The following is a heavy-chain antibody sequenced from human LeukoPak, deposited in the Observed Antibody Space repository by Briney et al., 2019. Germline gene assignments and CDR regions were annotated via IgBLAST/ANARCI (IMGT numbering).Heavy chain of an antibody. J-gene: IGHJ4*02. CDR1: GYTFTSYG. CDR3: ARVDDFWSSYFKGYYFDY. CDR2: ISTYNGNT. D-gene: IGHD3-3*01. V-gene: IGHV1-18*01. Sequence: ASVKVSCKASGYTFTSYGMSWVRQAPGQGLEWMGWISTYNGNTNYAQKLQGRVTMTTDTSTSTAYMELRSLRSEDTAVYYCARVDDFWSSYFKGYYFDYWGQGTLVTVSS.